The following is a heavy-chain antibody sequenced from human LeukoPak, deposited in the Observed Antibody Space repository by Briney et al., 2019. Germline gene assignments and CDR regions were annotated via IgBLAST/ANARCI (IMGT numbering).Heavy chain of an antibody. J-gene: IGHJ4*02. CDR3: ARALNDYGDYVFDY. Sequence: GGSLRLSCAASGFSFTAYAMSWFRQTPGKGLEWVANIHDDGRVTNYVDSVKGRFTISRDNAENSLYLQMNSLRAEDTAVYYCARALNDYGDYVFDYWGQGTLVTVSS. CDR1: GFSFTAYA. V-gene: IGHV3-7*01. CDR2: IHDDGRVT. D-gene: IGHD4-17*01.